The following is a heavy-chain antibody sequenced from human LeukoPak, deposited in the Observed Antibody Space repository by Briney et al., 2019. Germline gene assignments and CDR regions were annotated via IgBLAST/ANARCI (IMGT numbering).Heavy chain of an antibody. CDR2: IYYSGST. Sequence: SETLSLTCTVSGGSISSYYWSWIRQPPGKGLEWIGYIYYSGSTNYNPSLKSRVTISVDTSKNQFSLKLSSVTAADTAVYYCARVVAARTYYMDVWGKGTTVTVAS. CDR3: ARVVAARTYYMDV. V-gene: IGHV4-59*01. J-gene: IGHJ6*03. CDR1: GGSISSYY. D-gene: IGHD6-6*01.